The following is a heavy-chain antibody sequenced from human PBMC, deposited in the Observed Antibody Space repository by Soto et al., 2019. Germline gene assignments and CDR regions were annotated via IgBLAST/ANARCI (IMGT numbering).Heavy chain of an antibody. CDR1: GFTFTSSA. D-gene: IGHD6-19*01. V-gene: IGHV1-58*01. CDR2: IVVGSGNT. Sequence: QMQLVQSGPEVKKPGTSVKVSCKASGFTFTSSAVQWVRQARGQRLEWIGWIVVGSGNTNYAQKFQERVTITRDMSTSTAYMELSSLRSEDTAVYFCAAFIAVAGYYYFDYWGQGTLVTVSS. J-gene: IGHJ4*02. CDR3: AAFIAVAGYYYFDY.